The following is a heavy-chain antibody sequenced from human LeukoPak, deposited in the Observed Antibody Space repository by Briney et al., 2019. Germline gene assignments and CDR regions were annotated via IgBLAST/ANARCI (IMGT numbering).Heavy chain of an antibody. CDR1: GYTFTNYW. CDR2: IYPADSDS. Sequence: GESLKISCQDSGYTFTNYWIAWVRQMPGKGLEWMGIIYPADSDSRYSPSFQGQVTISADKSISTAYLQWSSLKASDTAMYYCARHLSERYCSSSSCYTNSYYYMDVWGKGTTVAVSS. V-gene: IGHV5-51*01. D-gene: IGHD2-2*02. CDR3: ARHLSERYCSSSSCYTNSYYYMDV. J-gene: IGHJ6*03.